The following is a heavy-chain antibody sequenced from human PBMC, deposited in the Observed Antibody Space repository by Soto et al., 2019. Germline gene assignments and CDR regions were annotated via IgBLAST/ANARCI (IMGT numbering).Heavy chain of an antibody. V-gene: IGHV3-30*10. J-gene: IGHJ1*01. Sequence: QVQLVESGGGVVQPGRSLRLSCAASGFTFSSFVMHWLRQAPGRGLEWVTGISNDGTNTHYTDSVRGRFTISRDNSKNTLYLQMDSLTSEDTALYYCATEDSSSRHAGPFRGWGQGTLVTVTS. D-gene: IGHD4-4*01. CDR1: GFTFSSFV. CDR2: ISNDGTNT. CDR3: ATEDSSSRHAGPFRG.